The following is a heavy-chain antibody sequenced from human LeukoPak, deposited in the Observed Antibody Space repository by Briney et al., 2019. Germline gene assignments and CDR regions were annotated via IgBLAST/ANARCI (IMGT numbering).Heavy chain of an antibody. V-gene: IGHV1-2*02. Sequence: WASVKVSCKASGYTFTGYYMHWVRQAPGQGLEWMGWINPNSGGTNYAQKFQGRVTMTRDTSISTAYMELSRLRSDDTAVYYCARGGDSSGWPDAFDIWGQGTMVTVSS. CDR1: GYTFTGYY. CDR2: INPNSGGT. D-gene: IGHD6-19*01. CDR3: ARGGDSSGWPDAFDI. J-gene: IGHJ3*02.